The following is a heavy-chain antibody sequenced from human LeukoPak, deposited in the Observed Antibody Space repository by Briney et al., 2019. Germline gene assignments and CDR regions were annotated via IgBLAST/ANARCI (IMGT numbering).Heavy chain of an antibody. Sequence: SETLSLTCTVSGGSISSYYWSWIRQPPGKGLEWIGYIYYSGSTNYNPSLKSRVTISVDTSKNQFSLNLSSVTAADTAVYYCARGSSEAGAFDIWGQGTMVTVSS. V-gene: IGHV4-59*01. J-gene: IGHJ3*02. CDR2: IYYSGST. D-gene: IGHD3-22*01. CDR3: ARGSSEAGAFDI. CDR1: GGSISSYY.